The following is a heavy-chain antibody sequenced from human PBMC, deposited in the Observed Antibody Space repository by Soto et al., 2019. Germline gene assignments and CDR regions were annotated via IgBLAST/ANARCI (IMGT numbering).Heavy chain of an antibody. D-gene: IGHD1-26*01. Sequence: EVQLVESGGGLVQPGESLRLSCAASGFTFRTYWMTWVRQAPGKGLEWVANIQQDGSVQHYVDSVRGRFTISRDNAKNSLYLQMNSLRDEDKALYYCARDRSPDTTTNYYDALDFWGQGTMVTVSS. CDR3: ARDRSPDTTTNYYDALDF. V-gene: IGHV3-7*01. CDR2: IQQDGSVQ. J-gene: IGHJ3*01. CDR1: GFTFRTYW.